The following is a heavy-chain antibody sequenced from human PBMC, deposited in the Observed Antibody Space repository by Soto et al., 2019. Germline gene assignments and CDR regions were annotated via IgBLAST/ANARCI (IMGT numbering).Heavy chain of an antibody. CDR1: GGSISSSSYY. V-gene: IGHV4-39*01. D-gene: IGHD6-6*01. CDR3: ARNTLVAPPQSPYYYYYGMDV. J-gene: IGHJ6*02. CDR2: IYYSGST. Sequence: SETLSLTGTVSGGSISSSSYYWGWIRRPPGKGLEWIGSIYYSGSTYYNPSLKSRVTISVDTSKNQFSLKLSSVTAADTAVYYCARNTLVAPPQSPYYYYYGMDVWGQGTTVTVS.